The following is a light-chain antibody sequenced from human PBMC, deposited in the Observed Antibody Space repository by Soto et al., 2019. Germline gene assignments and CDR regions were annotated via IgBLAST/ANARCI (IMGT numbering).Light chain of an antibody. CDR3: QSYDSSNHWV. CDR2: EDN. Sequence: NFMLTQPHSVSESPGKTVTISCTGSSGSIASNYVQWYQQRPGSAPTTVIYEDNQRPSGVPDRFSGSIDSSSSSASLTISGLKTEDEADYYCQSYDSSNHWVFGGGTKVTVL. CDR1: SGSIASNY. V-gene: IGLV6-57*02. J-gene: IGLJ3*02.